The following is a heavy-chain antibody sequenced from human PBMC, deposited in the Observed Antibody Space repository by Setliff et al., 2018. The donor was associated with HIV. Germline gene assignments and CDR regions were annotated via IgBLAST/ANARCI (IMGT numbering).Heavy chain of an antibody. CDR2: IYSTGST. J-gene: IGHJ2*01. CDR1: GDSISSGNYY. V-gene: IGHV4-61*02. Sequence: SETLSLTCTFSGDSISSGNYYWSWIRQPAGKGLEWIGRIYSTGSTNYNPSLKSRVTISSDTSKNLFSLKLTTVSAADAAVYYCTRDTGYILSGYRPHWYFDLWGRGTLVT. D-gene: IGHD3-9*01. CDR3: TRDTGYILSGYRPHWYFDL.